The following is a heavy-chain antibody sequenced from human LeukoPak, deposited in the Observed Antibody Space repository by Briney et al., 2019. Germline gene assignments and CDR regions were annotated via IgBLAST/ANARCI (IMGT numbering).Heavy chain of an antibody. V-gene: IGHV3-11*06. J-gene: IGHJ4*02. Sequence: GGALRLSCAASGFTFSDYYMSWGRQAPGEGVEWVSYISSSSSYTNYADSVKGRFTISRDNAKNSLYLQMNSLRAEDTAVYYCARDLSSGWYGSDYWGQGTLVTVSS. CDR3: ARDLSSGWYGSDY. CDR1: GFTFSDYY. D-gene: IGHD6-19*01. CDR2: ISSSSSYT.